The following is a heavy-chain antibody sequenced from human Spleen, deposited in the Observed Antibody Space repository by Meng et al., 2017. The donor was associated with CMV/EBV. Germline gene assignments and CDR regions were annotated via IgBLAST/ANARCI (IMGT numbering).Heavy chain of an antibody. J-gene: IGHJ4*02. V-gene: IGHV3-7*01. Sequence: LSLTCAASGFTVSSNYMNWVRQAPGKGLEWVANIRSDGGDRNFVDSVKGRFTISRDNARNSVYLQMNSLRGEDTALYYCTRDIFNDWGQGTPVTVSS. CDR3: TRDIFND. CDR1: GFTVSSNY. CDR2: IRSDGGDR.